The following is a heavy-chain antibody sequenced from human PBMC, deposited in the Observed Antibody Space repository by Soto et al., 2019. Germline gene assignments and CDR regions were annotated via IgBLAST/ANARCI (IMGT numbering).Heavy chain of an antibody. D-gene: IGHD3-10*01. J-gene: IGHJ3*01. V-gene: IGHV3-7*01. CDR3: ARGGLPDF. CDR1: GFTFYYSC. Sequence: EVQLVESGGGLTQPGGSLRLSCAASGFTFYYSCMSWVRQAPGKGLEWVANIKQDGTDKYYVDSGKGRFSISRDNVKNSLYLQMNSLRVEDTAVYYCARGGLPDFWGQGKMVTVSS. CDR2: IKQDGTDK.